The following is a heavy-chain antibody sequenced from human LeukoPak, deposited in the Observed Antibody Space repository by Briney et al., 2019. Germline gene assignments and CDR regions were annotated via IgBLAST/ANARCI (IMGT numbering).Heavy chain of an antibody. V-gene: IGHV4-34*01. CDR1: GGSFSGYY. J-gene: IGHJ4*02. D-gene: IGHD6-13*01. CDR2: INHSGST. Sequence: NPSETLSLTCAVYGGSFSGYYWSWIRQPPGKGLEWIGEINHSGSTNYNPSLKSRVTMSVDTSKNQFSLKLSSVTAADTAVYYCAAGYSSSWYSDYWGQGTLVTVSS. CDR3: AAGYSSSWYSDY.